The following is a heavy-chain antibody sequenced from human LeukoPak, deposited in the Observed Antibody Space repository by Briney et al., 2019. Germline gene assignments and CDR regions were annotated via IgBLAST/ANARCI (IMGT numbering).Heavy chain of an antibody. CDR3: AKGKDYDYVWGSYKARGYYFDY. CDR2: IRYEGSNK. D-gene: IGHD3-16*01. J-gene: IGHJ4*02. Sequence: PGGSLRLSCAASGFTFSSYGMHWVRQAPGKGLEWVAFIRYEGSNKYYADSAKGRFTISRDNSKNPLYLQMNSLRAEDTAVYYCAKGKDYDYVWGSYKARGYYFDYWGQGTLVTVSS. CDR1: GFTFSSYG. V-gene: IGHV3-30*02.